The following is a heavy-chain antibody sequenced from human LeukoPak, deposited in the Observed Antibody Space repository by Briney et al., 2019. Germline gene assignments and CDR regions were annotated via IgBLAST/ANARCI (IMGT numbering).Heavy chain of an antibody. D-gene: IGHD1-7*01. Sequence: PGRSLRLSCAASGFTFSSYGMHWVRQAPGKGLEWVAVISYDGSNKYYADSVKGRFTISRDNSKNTLYLQMNSLRAEDTAVYYCARGGPYNWNYSWFDPWGQGTLVTVSS. CDR2: ISYDGSNK. CDR3: ARGGPYNWNYSWFDP. V-gene: IGHV3-30*03. J-gene: IGHJ5*02. CDR1: GFTFSSYG.